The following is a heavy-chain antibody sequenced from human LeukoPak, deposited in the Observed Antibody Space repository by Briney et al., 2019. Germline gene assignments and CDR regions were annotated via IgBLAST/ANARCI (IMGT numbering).Heavy chain of an antibody. Sequence: ASMKVSCKASGYTFTSYGITWVRQAPGQGLEWMGWISGYNGNTNYAQKFQGRVTMTTDTSTSTVYMELRSLRSDDTAVYYCARDRKNYYDSSGYYYFDYWGQGTLVTVSS. CDR3: ARDRKNYYDSSGYYYFDY. CDR2: ISGYNGNT. CDR1: GYTFTSYG. J-gene: IGHJ4*02. V-gene: IGHV1-18*01. D-gene: IGHD3-22*01.